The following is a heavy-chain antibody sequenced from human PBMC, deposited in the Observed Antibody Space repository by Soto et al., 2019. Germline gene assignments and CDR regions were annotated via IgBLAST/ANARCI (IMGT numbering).Heavy chain of an antibody. Sequence: QVQLVQSVAEVKKPGASVKVPCKASGYTFTSYYMHWVRQDPGQGLEWMGIINPSGGSTSYAQKFQGRVTMTRDTSTSTVYMELSSLRSEDTAVYYCARRRCIAARPGCNWFDPWGQGTLVTVSS. CDR2: INPSGGST. CDR1: GYTFTSYY. D-gene: IGHD6-6*01. CDR3: ARRRCIAARPGCNWFDP. V-gene: IGHV1-46*01. J-gene: IGHJ5*02.